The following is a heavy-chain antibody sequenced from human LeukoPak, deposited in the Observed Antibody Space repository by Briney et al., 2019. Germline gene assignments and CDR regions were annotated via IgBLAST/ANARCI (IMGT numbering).Heavy chain of an antibody. Sequence: SVKVSCKASGGTFSKYTISWVRQRPGQGLEWMGGITPLFGTANYAQKFQGRVTMTTDTSTSTAYMELRSLRSDDTAVYYCARDITKDYWGQGTLVTVSS. CDR3: ARDITKDY. V-gene: IGHV1-69*05. CDR1: GGTFSKYT. D-gene: IGHD1-20*01. CDR2: ITPLFGTA. J-gene: IGHJ4*02.